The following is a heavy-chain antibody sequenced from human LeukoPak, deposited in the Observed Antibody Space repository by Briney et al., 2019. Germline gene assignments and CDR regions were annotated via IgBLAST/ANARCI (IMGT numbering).Heavy chain of an antibody. V-gene: IGHV3-33*01. CDR2: IWYDGSNK. CDR3: AREYSSSWFIFDY. D-gene: IGHD6-13*01. J-gene: IGHJ4*02. CDR1: GFTFSSYG. Sequence: GGSLRLSCAASGFTFSSYGMHWVRQAPGKGLEWVAVIWYDGSNKYYADSVKGRFTISRDNSKNTLYLQMNSLRAEDTAVYYCAREYSSSWFIFDYWGQGTLVTVPS.